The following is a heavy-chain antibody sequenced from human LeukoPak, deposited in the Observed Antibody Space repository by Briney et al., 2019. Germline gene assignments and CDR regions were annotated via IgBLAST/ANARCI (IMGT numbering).Heavy chain of an antibody. J-gene: IGHJ6*02. V-gene: IGHV4-30-4*01. CDR3: ARGPADCSGGSCYSGGMDV. CDR2: IYYSGAT. CDR1: GDSIDSGEYT. Sequence: SQTLSLTCTVSGDSIDSGEYTYNWIRQPPGRGLEWLGYIYYSGATYHNPSLKSRVTISVDTSKNQFSLKLSSVTAADTTVYYCARGPADCSGGSCYSGGMDVWGQGTTVTVSS. D-gene: IGHD2-15*01.